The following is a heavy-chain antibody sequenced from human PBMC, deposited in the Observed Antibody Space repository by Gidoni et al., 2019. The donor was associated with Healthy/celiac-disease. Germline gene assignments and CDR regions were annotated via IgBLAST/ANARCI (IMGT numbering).Heavy chain of an antibody. V-gene: IGHV4-59*01. J-gene: IGHJ6*03. D-gene: IGHD3-3*01. CDR2: IYYSGST. Sequence: QVQLQESGPGLVKPSETLSLTCTVSGGSISSYYWSWIRQPPGKGLEWIGYIYYSGSTNYNPSLKSRVTISVDTSNNQFSLKLSSVTAADTAVYYCARDHSHFSDYDFPWYYMDVWGKGTTVTVSS. CDR3: ARDHSHFSDYDFPWYYMDV. CDR1: GGSISSYY.